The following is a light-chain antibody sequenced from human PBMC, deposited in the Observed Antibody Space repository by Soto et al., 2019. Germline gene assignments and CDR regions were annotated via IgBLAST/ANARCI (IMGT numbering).Light chain of an antibody. V-gene: IGKV1-5*03. CDR1: QTISSW. J-gene: IGKJ1*01. CDR3: QHYNSYSEA. Sequence: DIQMTQSPSTVSVSVGDRVTITCRASQTISSWLAWYQQKPGKAPKLLIYKSSILESVVPSRFSGSGSGTEFTLTISSLQPDDFATYYCQHYNSYSEAFGQGTKVDI. CDR2: KSS.